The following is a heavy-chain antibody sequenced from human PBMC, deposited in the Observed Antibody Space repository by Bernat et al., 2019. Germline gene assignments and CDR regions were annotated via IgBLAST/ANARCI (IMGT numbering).Heavy chain of an antibody. D-gene: IGHD2-8*01. CDR3: AKERDTNPRTYTMDV. CDR2: IRNDGSDK. CDR1: GFTFRSYG. V-gene: IGHV3-30*02. J-gene: IGHJ6*02. Sequence: QVRLVESGGGVVQPGGSLRLSCAASGFTFRSYGIHWVRQAPGKGLEWVTFIRNDGSDKYYTDSVKDRFTISRDNSKNTVYLQMNSLRAEDSAVYYCAKERDTNPRTYTMDVWGQGTTVTVSS.